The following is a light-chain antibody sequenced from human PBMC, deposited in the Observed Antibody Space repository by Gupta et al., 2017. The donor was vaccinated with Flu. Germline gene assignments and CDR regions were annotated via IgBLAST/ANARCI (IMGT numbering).Light chain of an antibody. CDR3: SSYTSSSTWV. Sequence: SITISCTGTSSDVGGYNYVSWYQQHPGKAHKLMIYDVSKRPAGVANRFSGSKSGNTASLTISGLKAEDEADYYCSSYTSSSTWVFGGGTKLTVL. V-gene: IGLV2-14*04. J-gene: IGLJ3*02. CDR1: SSDVGGYNY. CDR2: DVS.